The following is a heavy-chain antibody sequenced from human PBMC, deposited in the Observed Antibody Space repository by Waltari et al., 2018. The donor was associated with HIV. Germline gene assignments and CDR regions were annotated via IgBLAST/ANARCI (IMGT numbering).Heavy chain of an antibody. CDR2: IFHSGRT. CDR3: ARIHFRLHHYSCRRDV. Sequence: VQLLESGPGLVKPSETLSLTCTVSGYSISGGYYWGWIRQPPGRGLELIGSIFHSGRTYDNPALKRRVTISVHTSQNQFSLTPSAVTAEDPAVYYGARIHFRLHHYSCRRDVWGQGTTVTV. V-gene: IGHV4-38-2*02. CDR1: GYSISGGYY. J-gene: IGHJ6*02.